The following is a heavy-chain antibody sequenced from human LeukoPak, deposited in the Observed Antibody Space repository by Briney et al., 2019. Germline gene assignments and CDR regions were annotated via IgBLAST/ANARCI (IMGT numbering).Heavy chain of an antibody. D-gene: IGHD3-3*01. CDR3: ERDHGVVIVYFDY. Sequence: SETLSLTCTVSGYSISSGYYWGWIRQPPVKGLEWIGSIYHSGSTYYNPSLKSRVTISVDTSKNQFSLKLSSVTAADTAVYYCERDHGVVIVYFDYWGQGTLVTVSS. J-gene: IGHJ4*02. CDR2: IYHSGST. V-gene: IGHV4-38-2*02. CDR1: GYSISSGYY.